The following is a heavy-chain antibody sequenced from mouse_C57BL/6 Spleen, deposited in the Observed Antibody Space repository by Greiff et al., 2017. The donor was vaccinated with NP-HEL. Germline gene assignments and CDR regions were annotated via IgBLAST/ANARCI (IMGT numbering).Heavy chain of an antibody. J-gene: IGHJ2*01. CDR3: ARKLPRVLFDY. V-gene: IGHV1-22*01. CDR2: INPNHGGT. CDR1: GYTFTDYN. Sequence: EVKLVESGPELVKPGASVKMSCKASGYTFTDYNMHWVKQSHGKSLEWIGYINPNHGGTSYNQKFKGKATLTVNKSSSTAYMELRSLTAEDSAVYYCARKLPRVLFDYWGQGTTLTVSS. D-gene: IGHD2-1*01.